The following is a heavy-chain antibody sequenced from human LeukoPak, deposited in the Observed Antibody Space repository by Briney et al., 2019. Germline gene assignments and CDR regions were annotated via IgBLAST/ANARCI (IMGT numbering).Heavy chain of an antibody. D-gene: IGHD3-10*01. CDR2: ISAYNGNT. Sequence: VASVKVSFKASGYTFTSYGISWVRQAPGQGLEWMGWISAYNGNTNYAQKLQGRVTMTTDTSTSTAYMELRSLRSDDTAVYYCARDLAGLLWFGELRPRDWFDPWGQGTLVTVSS. CDR3: ARDLAGLLWFGELRPRDWFDP. J-gene: IGHJ5*02. CDR1: GYTFTSYG. V-gene: IGHV1-18*01.